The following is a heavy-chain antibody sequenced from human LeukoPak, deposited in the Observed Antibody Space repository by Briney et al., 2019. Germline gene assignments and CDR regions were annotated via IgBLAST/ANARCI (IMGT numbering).Heavy chain of an antibody. J-gene: IGHJ2*01. CDR2: IYYSGST. CDR1: GGSISSYY. D-gene: IGHD6-13*01. Sequence: SETLSLTCTVSGGSISSYYWSWIRQPPGKGLEWIGYIYYSGSTNYNPSLKSRVTISVDTSKNQFSLKLSSVTAADTAVYYCARSNSGYSSSWSNWYFDLWGRGTLVTVSS. V-gene: IGHV4-59*01. CDR3: ARSNSGYSSSWSNWYFDL.